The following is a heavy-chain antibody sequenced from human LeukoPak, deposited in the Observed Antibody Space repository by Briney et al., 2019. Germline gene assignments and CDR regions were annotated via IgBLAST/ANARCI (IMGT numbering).Heavy chain of an antibody. Sequence: SVKVSCKASGGTFSSYVISWVRQAPGQGLEWMGGIIPIFGTANYAQKFQGRVTITTDESTSTAYMELSSLRSEDTAVYYCARGPEVPAARVYYYYYMDVWGKGTTVTVSS. CDR2: IIPIFGTA. CDR1: GGTFSSYV. J-gene: IGHJ6*03. D-gene: IGHD2-2*01. V-gene: IGHV1-69*05. CDR3: ARGPEVPAARVYYYYYMDV.